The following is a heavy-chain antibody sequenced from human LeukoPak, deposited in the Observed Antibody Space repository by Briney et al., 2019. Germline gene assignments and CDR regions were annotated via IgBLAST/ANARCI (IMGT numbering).Heavy chain of an antibody. Sequence: GGSLRLSCAASGFTFSSYEMNWVRQAPGKGLEWVSYISSSGSTIYYADSVKGRFTISRDNAKNSLYLQMNSLRAEDTAVYYCARDNVEMAPFDYWGQGTLVTVSS. D-gene: IGHD5-24*01. CDR2: ISSSGSTI. CDR1: GFTFSSYE. J-gene: IGHJ4*02. CDR3: ARDNVEMAPFDY. V-gene: IGHV3-48*03.